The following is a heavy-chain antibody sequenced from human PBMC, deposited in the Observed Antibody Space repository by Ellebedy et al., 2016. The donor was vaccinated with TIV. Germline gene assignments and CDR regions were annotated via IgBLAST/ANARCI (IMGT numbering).Heavy chain of an antibody. D-gene: IGHD2-21*01. CDR1: GFIFSIFG. CDR2: IYSDGNKK. Sequence: PGGSLRLSCTASGFIFSIFGMHWVRQAPGKGPEWLTVIYSDGNKKYYADSLKGRFTVSRDNSKSTLYLQMNNLRAEDSAVYYCARDKGGGEGFRLDSWGPGTVVTVSS. CDR3: ARDKGGGEGFRLDS. V-gene: IGHV3-33*01. J-gene: IGHJ4*02.